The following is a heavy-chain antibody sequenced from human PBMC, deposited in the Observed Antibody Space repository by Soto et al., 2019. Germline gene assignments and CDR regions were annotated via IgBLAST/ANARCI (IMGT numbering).Heavy chain of an antibody. CDR2: ISYDGSNK. CDR3: AKVDQVGATVLSLPQLTENWFDP. D-gene: IGHD1-26*01. J-gene: IGHJ5*02. V-gene: IGHV3-30-3*01. Sequence: PGGSLRLSCAASGFTFSSYAMHWVRQAPGKGLEWVAVISYDGSNKYYADSVKGRFTISRDNSKNTLYLQMNSLRAEDTAVYYCAKVDQVGATVLSLPQLTENWFDPWGQGTLVTVPS. CDR1: GFTFSSYA.